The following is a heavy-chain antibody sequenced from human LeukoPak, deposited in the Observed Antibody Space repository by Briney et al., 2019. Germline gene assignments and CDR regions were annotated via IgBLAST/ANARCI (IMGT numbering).Heavy chain of an antibody. V-gene: IGHV3-30-3*01. CDR1: GFTFSSYA. CDR2: ISYDGSNK. D-gene: IGHD4/OR15-4a*01. J-gene: IGHJ3*02. Sequence: GGSLRLSCAASGFTFSSYAMHWVRQAPGKGLEWVAVISYDGSNKYYADSVKGRFTISRDNAKNSLYLQMNSLRAEDPAVYYCAREANPDYAFDIWGQGTMVTVSS. CDR3: AREANPDYAFDI.